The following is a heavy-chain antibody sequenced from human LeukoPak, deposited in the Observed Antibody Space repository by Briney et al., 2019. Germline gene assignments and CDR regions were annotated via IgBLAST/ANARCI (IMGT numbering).Heavy chain of an antibody. CDR1: GYTITGYY. V-gene: IGHV1-2*06. J-gene: IGHJ6*02. Sequence: ASVKVSCKASGYTITGYYMHWVRQAPGQGLEWMGRINPNSGGTNYAQKFQGRVTMTRDTSISTAYMKLSRLRSDDTAVYYCARGPRRITIFGPWDSGMDVWGQGTTVTVSS. CDR3: ARGPRRITIFGPWDSGMDV. D-gene: IGHD3-3*01. CDR2: INPNSGGT.